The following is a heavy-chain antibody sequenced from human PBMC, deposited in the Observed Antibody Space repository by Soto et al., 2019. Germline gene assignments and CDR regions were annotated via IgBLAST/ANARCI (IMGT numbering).Heavy chain of an antibody. CDR3: ARGRTYYYDSSGPYYFDY. CDR1: GGSFSGYY. Sequence: SETLSLTCAVYGGSFSGYYWSWIRQPPGKGLEWIGEINHSGSTNYNPSLKSRVTISVDTSKNQFSLKLSSVTAADTAVYYCARGRTYYYDSSGPYYFDYWGQGTLVTVSS. CDR2: INHSGST. V-gene: IGHV4-34*01. J-gene: IGHJ4*02. D-gene: IGHD3-22*01.